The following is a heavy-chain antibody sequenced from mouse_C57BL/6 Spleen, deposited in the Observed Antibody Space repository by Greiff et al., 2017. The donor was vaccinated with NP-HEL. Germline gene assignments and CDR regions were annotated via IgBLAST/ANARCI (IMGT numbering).Heavy chain of an antibody. CDR2: IYPRSGNT. CDR1: GYTFTSYG. Sequence: QVQLQQSGAELARPGASVKLSCKASGYTFTSYGISWVKQRTGQGLEWIGEIYPRSGNTYYNEKFKGNATLTADKSSSTAYMELRSLTSEDSAVYFCARPPYYYGSSYYAMDYWGQGTSVTVSS. J-gene: IGHJ4*01. D-gene: IGHD1-1*01. CDR3: ARPPYYYGSSYYAMDY. V-gene: IGHV1-81*01.